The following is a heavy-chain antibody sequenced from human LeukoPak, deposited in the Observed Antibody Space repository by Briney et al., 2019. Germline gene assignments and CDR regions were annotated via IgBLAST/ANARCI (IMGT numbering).Heavy chain of an antibody. CDR2: ISYDGSNK. CDR3: AKDQGIAVSVTGEGFDY. D-gene: IGHD6-19*01. Sequence: GGSLRLSCAASGFTFSSYGMHWVRQAPGKGLEWVALISYDGSNKYYADSVKGRFTTSRDNSKNTLYLQMNNLRAEDTAVYYCAKDQGIAVSVTGEGFDYWGQGTLVTVSS. J-gene: IGHJ4*02. CDR1: GFTFSSYG. V-gene: IGHV3-30*18.